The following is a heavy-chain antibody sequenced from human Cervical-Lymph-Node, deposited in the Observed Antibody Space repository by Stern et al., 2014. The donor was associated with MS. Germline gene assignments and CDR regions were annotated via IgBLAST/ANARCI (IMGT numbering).Heavy chain of an antibody. D-gene: IGHD2-15*01. CDR1: GYTFTNYW. CDR2: IHPGDSDT. CDR3: ARHGPGSYYYYYGMDV. V-gene: IGHV5-51*01. Sequence: EVHLVESGVEVKKPGESLKISCKTSGYTFTNYWIAWVRQMPGKGLEWMGIIHPGDSDTKYSPSIEGQVTMSVDKSLRTAYLQWRSLKASDTAMYFCARHGPGSYYYYYGMDVWGQGTTVTVSS. J-gene: IGHJ6*02.